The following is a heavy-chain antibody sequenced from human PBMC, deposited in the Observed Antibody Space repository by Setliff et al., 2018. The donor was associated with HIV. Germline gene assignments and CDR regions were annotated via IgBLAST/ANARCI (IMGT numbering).Heavy chain of an antibody. Sequence: SETLSLTCTVSDGSISSTTYFWGWIRQPPGKGLEWIGSIYYSGTTYYNPSLKSRVTISVDTSKNQFSLKLSSVTAADTAVYYCARDVGGLYGDYLWGQGTLVTVSS. J-gene: IGHJ4*02. CDR3: ARDVGGLYGDYL. CDR1: DGSISSTTYF. CDR2: IYYSGTT. V-gene: IGHV4-39*02. D-gene: IGHD4-17*01.